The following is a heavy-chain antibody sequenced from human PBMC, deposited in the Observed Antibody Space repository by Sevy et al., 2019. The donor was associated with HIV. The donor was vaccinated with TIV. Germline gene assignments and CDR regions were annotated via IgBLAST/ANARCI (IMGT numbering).Heavy chain of an antibody. CDR3: ARKYHDTSGYPRYSMDA. CDR2: ISGGGGNT. D-gene: IGHD3-22*01. CDR1: GFTFSTYA. V-gene: IGHV3-64*01. Sequence: GGSLRLSCAASGFTFSTYAMYWVRQAPGKGLEYVSAISGGGGNTYDGTSVKGRFTVSRDNAKNTLYLQMGSLRAEDMAVYFCARKYHDTSGYPRYSMDAWGQRTTVTVSS. J-gene: IGHJ6*02.